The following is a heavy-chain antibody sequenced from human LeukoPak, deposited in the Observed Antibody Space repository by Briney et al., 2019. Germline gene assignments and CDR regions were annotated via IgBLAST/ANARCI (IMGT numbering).Heavy chain of an antibody. D-gene: IGHD1-26*01. V-gene: IGHV3-21*01. Sequence: GGSLRLSCAASGLTFSSYSMNWVRQTPGKGLEWVSAISTSSSYIDYADSVKGRFTISRDNAKNSLYLQMNSLRAEDTAVYYCARDKGPGSGSYYVIPYWGQGTLVTVSS. CDR2: ISTSSSYI. J-gene: IGHJ4*02. CDR1: GLTFSSYS. CDR3: ARDKGPGSGSYYVIPY.